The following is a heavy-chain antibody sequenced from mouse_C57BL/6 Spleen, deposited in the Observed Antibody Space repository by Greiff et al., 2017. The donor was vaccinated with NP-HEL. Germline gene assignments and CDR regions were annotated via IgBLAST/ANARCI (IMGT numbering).Heavy chain of an antibody. Sequence: VQLQQPGAELVKPGASVKLSCKASGYTFTSYWMHWVKQRPGQGLEWIGMIHPNSGSTNYNEKFKSKATLTVDKSSSTAYMQLSSLTSEDSAVYDCARTTTVVVNYAMDYWGQGTSVTVSS. CDR3: ARTTTVVVNYAMDY. V-gene: IGHV1-64*01. D-gene: IGHD1-1*01. CDR2: IHPNSGST. CDR1: GYTFTSYW. J-gene: IGHJ4*01.